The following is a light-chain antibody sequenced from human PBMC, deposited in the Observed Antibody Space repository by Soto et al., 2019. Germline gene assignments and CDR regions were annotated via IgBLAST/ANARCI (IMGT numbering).Light chain of an antibody. CDR1: QSVRSY. CDR2: NAS. V-gene: IGKV3-11*01. CDR3: QQRTNWPT. Sequence: EIVLTQSPATLSLSPGERATLSCRASQSVRSYLAWYQQKPGQAPRVLIYNASNRATGIPARFSGSGSGTDFTLTISSLEPEDFAVYYRQQRTNWPTFGGGTKVEIK. J-gene: IGKJ4*01.